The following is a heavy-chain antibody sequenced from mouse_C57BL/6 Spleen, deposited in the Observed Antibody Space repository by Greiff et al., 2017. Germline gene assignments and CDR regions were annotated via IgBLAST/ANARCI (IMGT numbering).Heavy chain of an antibody. D-gene: IGHD2-4*01. Sequence: VKLVESGPGLVQPSQSLSITCTVSGFSLTSYGVHWVRQPPGKGLEWLGVIWSGGSTDYNAAFISRLSISKDNSKSQVFFKMNSLQADDTAIYYCAKNYDYDDGYYFDYWGQGTTLTVSS. V-gene: IGHV2-4*01. CDR1: GFSLTSYG. CDR2: IWSGGST. J-gene: IGHJ2*01. CDR3: AKNYDYDDGYYFDY.